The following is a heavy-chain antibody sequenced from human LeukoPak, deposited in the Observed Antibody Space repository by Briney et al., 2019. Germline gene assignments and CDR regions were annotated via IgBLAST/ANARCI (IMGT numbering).Heavy chain of an antibody. CDR2: IYYSGNT. CDR3: ARLTTVTPRTAFDI. CDR1: GGSISSSSYY. J-gene: IGHJ3*02. D-gene: IGHD4-17*01. Sequence: PSETLSLTCTVSGGSISSSSYYWSWIRQPPGKGLEWIGYIYYSGNTNYNPSLKSRVTISVDTSKNQFSLTLSSVTAADTAVYYCARLTTVTPRTAFDIWGQGTLVTVSS. V-gene: IGHV4-61*01.